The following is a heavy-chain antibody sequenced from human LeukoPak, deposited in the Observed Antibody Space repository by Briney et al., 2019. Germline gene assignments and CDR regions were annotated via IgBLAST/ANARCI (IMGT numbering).Heavy chain of an antibody. Sequence: GGSLRLSCAASGFTFSSYAMHWVRQAPGKGLEWVAVISYDGSNKYYADSVKGRFTISRDNSKNTLYLQMNSLRAEDTAVYYCARDLSQYSGSSFDYWGQGTLVTVSS. CDR2: ISYDGSNK. J-gene: IGHJ4*02. CDR1: GFTFSSYA. V-gene: IGHV3-30-3*01. D-gene: IGHD1-26*01. CDR3: ARDLSQYSGSSFDY.